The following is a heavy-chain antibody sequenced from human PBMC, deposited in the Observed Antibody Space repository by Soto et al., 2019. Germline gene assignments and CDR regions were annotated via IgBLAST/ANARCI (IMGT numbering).Heavy chain of an antibody. CDR1: GYAFTTYG. D-gene: IGHD1-1*01. V-gene: IGHV1-18*01. Sequence: QVHRVQSGAEVKKPGASVKVSCKGSGYAFTTYGITWVRQAPGQGLEWMGWISAHNGNTNYAQKLQGRVTVTRDTSTSTAYMELRSRRSDDTAVYYCARGRYGDYWGQGALVTVSS. CDR2: ISAHNGNT. CDR3: ARGRYGDY. J-gene: IGHJ4*02.